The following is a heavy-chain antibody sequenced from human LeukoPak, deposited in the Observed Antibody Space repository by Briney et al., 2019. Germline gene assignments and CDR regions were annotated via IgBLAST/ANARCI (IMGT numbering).Heavy chain of an antibody. CDR2: ISSSSSYI. Sequence: PGESLRLSCAASGFTFSSYSMNWVRQAPGKGLEWVSSISSSSSYIYYADSVKGRFTISRDNAKNSLYLQMNSLRAEDTAVYYCARDKENWFDPWGQGTLVTVSS. J-gene: IGHJ5*02. CDR1: GFTFSSYS. CDR3: ARDKENWFDP. V-gene: IGHV3-21*01.